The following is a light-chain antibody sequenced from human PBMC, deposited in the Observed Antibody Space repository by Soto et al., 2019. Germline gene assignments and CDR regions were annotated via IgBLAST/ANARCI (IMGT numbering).Light chain of an antibody. CDR1: QSVSTY. J-gene: IGKJ1*01. CDR2: DVS. V-gene: IGKV3-20*01. CDR3: QQYGSSPTWT. Sequence: TVLAQSPATLSLSPGGGAPLPCRASQSVSTYLAWYQQKPGQAPRLLIYDVSNRATGIPARFSGSGSGTDFTLTISRLEPEDSAVYYCQQYGSSPTWTLGQGTKVDI.